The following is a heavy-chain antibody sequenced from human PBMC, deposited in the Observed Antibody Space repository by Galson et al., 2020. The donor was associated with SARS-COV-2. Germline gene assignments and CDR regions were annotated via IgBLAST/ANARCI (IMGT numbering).Heavy chain of an antibody. CDR2: IWYDGSNK. D-gene: IGHD6-13*01. CDR1: GFTFSSYG. J-gene: IGHJ6*03. CDR3: ARDMPNSRSWSYYMDV. V-gene: IGHV3-33*01. Sequence: GGSLRLSCAASGFTFSSYGMHWVRQAPGKGLEWVAVIWYDGSNKYYADSVKGRFTISRDNSKNTLYLQMNSLRAEDTAVYYCARDMPNSRSWSYYMDVWGNGTTVTVSS.